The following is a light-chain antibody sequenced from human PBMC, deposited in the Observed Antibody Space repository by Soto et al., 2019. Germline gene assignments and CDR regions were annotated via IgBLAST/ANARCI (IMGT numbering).Light chain of an antibody. J-gene: IGKJ1*01. CDR2: GAS. Sequence: EIVLTQSPGTLSLSPGERATLSCRASQSVSSSYLAWYQQKPGQAPRLLIYGASSRPTGIPDRFSGSGSGTDFTLTISRLEPEDFAVYYCQQYGSSPGTCGQGNKVEIK. CDR1: QSVSSSY. CDR3: QQYGSSPGT. V-gene: IGKV3-20*01.